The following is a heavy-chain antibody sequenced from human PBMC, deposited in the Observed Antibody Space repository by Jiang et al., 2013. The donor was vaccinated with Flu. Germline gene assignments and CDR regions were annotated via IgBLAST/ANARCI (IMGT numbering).Heavy chain of an antibody. CDR3: ALPPADSSEYGYSYYYLDV. CDR2: ILLVYGTA. J-gene: IGHJ6*03. Sequence: SGAEVKKPGSSVKVSCKASGGSFSTHALTWVRQAPGQGLEWMGGILLVYGTADYAQKFRGRVTITADESTGTAYMELRNLNSDDTAVYYCALPPADSSEYGYSYYYLDVWGKGTTVTVSS. D-gene: IGHD4-17*01. CDR1: GGSFSTHA. V-gene: IGHV1-69*19.